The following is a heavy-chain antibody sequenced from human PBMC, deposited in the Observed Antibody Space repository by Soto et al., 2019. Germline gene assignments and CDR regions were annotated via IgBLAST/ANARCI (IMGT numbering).Heavy chain of an antibody. Sequence: SQTLSLTCAISGDSVSSNSAAWNWIRQSPSRGLEWPGRTYYRSKWYNDYAVSVKSRITINPDTSKNQFSLQLNSVTPEDTAVYYCARVAATVAGEYYYGMDVWGQGTTVTVSS. CDR3: ARVAATVAGEYYYGMDV. J-gene: IGHJ6*02. CDR1: GDSVSSNSAA. D-gene: IGHD6-19*01. CDR2: TYYRSKWYN. V-gene: IGHV6-1*01.